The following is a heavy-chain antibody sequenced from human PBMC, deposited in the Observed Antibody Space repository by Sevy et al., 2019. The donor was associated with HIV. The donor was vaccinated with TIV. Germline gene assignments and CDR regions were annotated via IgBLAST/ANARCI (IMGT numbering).Heavy chain of an antibody. Sequence: SETLSLTCTVSGGSISSYYWSWIRQPLGKGLEWIGYFYYSGSTDYNPSLKSRVTISTDRSQNQFSLKLSSVTAADTALYYCARGGTRGWYFDLWGRGTLVTVSS. CDR2: FYYSGST. V-gene: IGHV4-59*01. J-gene: IGHJ2*01. CDR1: GGSISSYY. D-gene: IGHD2-8*01. CDR3: ARGGTRGWYFDL.